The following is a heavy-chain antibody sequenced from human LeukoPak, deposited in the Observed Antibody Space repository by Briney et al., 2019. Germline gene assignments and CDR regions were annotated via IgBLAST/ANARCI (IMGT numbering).Heavy chain of an antibody. D-gene: IGHD6-19*01. V-gene: IGHV4-39*02. Sequence: NASETLSLTCTVSGGSISSSSYYWGWIRQPPGKGLEWIGSICYSGSTYYNPSLKSRVTISVDTSKNQFSLKLSSVTAADTAVYYCARESKGSSGWYDYWGQGTLVTVSS. CDR1: GGSISSSSYY. CDR3: ARESKGSSGWYDY. CDR2: ICYSGST. J-gene: IGHJ4*02.